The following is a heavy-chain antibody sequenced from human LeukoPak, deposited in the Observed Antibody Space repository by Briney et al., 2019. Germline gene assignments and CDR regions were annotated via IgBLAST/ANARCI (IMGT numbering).Heavy chain of an antibody. V-gene: IGHV4-59*01. CDR2: IYYSGST. Sequence: SETLSLTCTVSGGSISSYYWSWIRQPPGKGLEWIGYIYYSGSTNYNPSLKSRVTISVDTSKNQFSLKLSSVTAADTAVYYCARVCRSSTVTPHNWFDPWGQGTLVTVSS. CDR3: ARVCRSSTVTPHNWFDP. D-gene: IGHD4-17*01. CDR1: GGSISSYY. J-gene: IGHJ5*02.